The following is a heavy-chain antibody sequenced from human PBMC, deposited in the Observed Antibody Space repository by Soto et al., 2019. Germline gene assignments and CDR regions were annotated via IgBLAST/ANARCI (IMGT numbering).Heavy chain of an antibody. J-gene: IGHJ6*02. Sequence: QVQLVQSGAEVKKPGSSVKVSCKASGGTLSNYGISWVRQAPGQGLEWMGGIIPVFGTPNYAQKFQGRVTNTEDEPTTTVYMEVSSLTSEGTAVYYCGRGGATKIVVTTYYGMDVWGQVTTVTVSS. V-gene: IGHV1-69*12. D-gene: IGHD3-22*01. CDR2: IIPVFGTP. CDR3: GRGGATKIVVTTYYGMDV. CDR1: GGTLSNYG.